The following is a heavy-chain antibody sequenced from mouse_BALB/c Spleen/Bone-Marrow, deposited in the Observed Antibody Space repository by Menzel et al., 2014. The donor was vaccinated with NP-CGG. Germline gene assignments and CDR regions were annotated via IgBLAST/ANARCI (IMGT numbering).Heavy chain of an antibody. CDR2: IWAGGST. CDR3: ARDNYRGAWFAY. J-gene: IGHJ3*01. V-gene: IGHV2-9*02. Sequence: VKVVESGPGLVAPSQSLSITCTVSGFSLTSYGVHWVRQPPGKSLEWLGVIWAGGSTNYNSALMSRLSISKDNSKSQVFLKMNSLQTDDTAMYYCARDNYRGAWFAYWGQGTLVTVSA. CDR1: GFSLTSYG. D-gene: IGHD2-14*01.